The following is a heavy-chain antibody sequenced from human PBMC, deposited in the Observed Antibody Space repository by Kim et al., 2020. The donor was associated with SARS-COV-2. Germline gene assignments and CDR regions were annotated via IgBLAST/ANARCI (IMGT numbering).Heavy chain of an antibody. CDR1: GGSISSKDFC. CDR3: VRHRGAISGTFRVIDS. CDR2: ISYTGST. V-gene: IGHV4-39*01. J-gene: IGHJ4*02. D-gene: IGHD3-10*01. Sequence: SETLSLTCTVSGGSISSKDFCWGWIRQPRGKELEWIGSISYTGSTYYNPSLKGRVTISVDTSKNQFSLKLTSVTAADTAMFYCVRHRGAISGTFRVIDSWGQGTLVTVSS.